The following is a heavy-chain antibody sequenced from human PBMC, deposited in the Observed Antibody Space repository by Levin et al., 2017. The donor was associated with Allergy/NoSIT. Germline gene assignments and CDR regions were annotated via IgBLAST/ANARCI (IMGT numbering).Heavy chain of an antibody. V-gene: IGHV3-21*01. CDR2: ISAGGNYI. CDR3: ASCAMYHYDRSAFDYFCYAVDV. CDR1: GFLFSSYD. D-gene: IGHD3-22*01. J-gene: IGHJ6*02. Sequence: GESLKISCAASGFLFSSYDMNWVRQAPGKGLEWVSSISAGGNYIYYADSVKGRFTISRDNAKNSLYLQMNSLRAEDTAVYYCASCAMYHYDRSAFDYFCYAVDVWGQGTTVTVS.